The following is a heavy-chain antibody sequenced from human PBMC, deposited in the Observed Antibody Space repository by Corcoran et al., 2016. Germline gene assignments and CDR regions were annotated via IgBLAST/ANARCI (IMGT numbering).Heavy chain of an antibody. CDR2: INPTSGGT. V-gene: IGHV1-2*04. J-gene: IGHJ4*02. D-gene: IGHD1-26*01. CDR1: GYTFTGYY. Sequence: QVQLVQSGAEVKKPGASVTVSCTASGYTFTGYYMHWVRQAPGHGLEWMGWINPTSGGTKYAQKFQGWVTMTRDTSISTAYMELSRLRSDDTAVYYRARGTGYIGDWGQGTLVTVSS. CDR3: ARGTGYIGD.